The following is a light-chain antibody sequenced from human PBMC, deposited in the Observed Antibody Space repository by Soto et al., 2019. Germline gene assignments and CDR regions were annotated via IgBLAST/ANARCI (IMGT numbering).Light chain of an antibody. J-gene: IGLJ1*01. CDR3: QSYDTSLIGYV. CDR1: RSNIGAGYD. Sequence: QSVLTQPPSVSGAPGQRVTISCTGSRSNIGAGYDVHWYQQLPGTAPKLLIYGNSNRPSGVPDRFSGSKSGTSASLAITRLQAEDEADYYCQSYDTSLIGYVFGTGTKVTVL. CDR2: GNS. V-gene: IGLV1-40*01.